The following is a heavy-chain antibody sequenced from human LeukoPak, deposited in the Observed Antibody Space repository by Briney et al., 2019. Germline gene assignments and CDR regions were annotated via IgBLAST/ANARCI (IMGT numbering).Heavy chain of an antibody. Sequence: GASVKVSCKASGYTFTSYDINWVRQATGQGLEWMGWMNPNSGNTGYAQKFQGRVTMAGNTSISTGYMELNSLRSEDTAVYYCARGPQCTSLTCPYFFDYWGQGSLVTVSS. CDR3: ARGPQCTSLTCPYFFDY. V-gene: IGHV1-8*01. D-gene: IGHD2-8*01. J-gene: IGHJ4*02. CDR2: MNPNSGNT. CDR1: GYTFTSYD.